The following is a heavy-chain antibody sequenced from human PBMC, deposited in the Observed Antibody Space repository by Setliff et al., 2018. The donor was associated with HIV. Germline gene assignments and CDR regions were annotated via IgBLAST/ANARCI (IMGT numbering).Heavy chain of an antibody. Sequence: PSETLSLTCTVSGYSISSGYYWGWIRQPPGKGLEWIGSIYHSGSTYYNPSLKSRVTISVDKSKNQFSLNLGSVTAADTAVYYCARKNRGAPAPFDYWGQGTLVTVSS. D-gene: IGHD6-25*01. J-gene: IGHJ4*02. CDR1: GYSISSGYY. V-gene: IGHV4-38-2*02. CDR2: IYHSGST. CDR3: ARKNRGAPAPFDY.